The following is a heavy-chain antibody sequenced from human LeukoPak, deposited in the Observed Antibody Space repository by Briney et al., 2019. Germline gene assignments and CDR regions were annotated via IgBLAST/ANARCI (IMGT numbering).Heavy chain of an antibody. D-gene: IGHD2-15*01. V-gene: IGHV4-59*11. CDR3: ASGEGYCSGGWCWFDP. J-gene: IGHJ5*02. CDR2: IYYSGST. Sequence: SETLSLTCTVSGGSISSHYWSWIRQPPGKGLEWIGYIYYSGSTNYNPSLKSRVTISVDTSKNQSSLKLSSVTAADTAVYYCASGEGYCSGGWCWFDPWGQGTLVTVSS. CDR1: GGSISSHY.